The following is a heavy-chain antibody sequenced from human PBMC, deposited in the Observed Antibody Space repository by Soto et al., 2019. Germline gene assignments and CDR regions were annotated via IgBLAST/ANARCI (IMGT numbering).Heavy chain of an antibody. D-gene: IGHD1-26*01. CDR1: GGTFSSYS. J-gene: IGHJ4*02. V-gene: IGHV1-69*01. CDR2: IIPLFGTA. Sequence: QVQLVQSGAEVQKPGSSVQVSCNASGGTFSSYSINWVRQAPGQGLEWMGEIIPLFGTANYAQKFQGRVTITADESTSTAYMELSSLRSEHTAVYYCARDGGRHSGGIDYWGQGTLVTVSS. CDR3: ARDGGRHSGGIDY.